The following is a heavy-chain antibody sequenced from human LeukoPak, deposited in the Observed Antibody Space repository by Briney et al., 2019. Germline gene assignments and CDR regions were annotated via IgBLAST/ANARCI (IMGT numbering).Heavy chain of an antibody. V-gene: IGHV4-59*08. J-gene: IGHJ4*02. D-gene: IGHD6-13*01. CDR3: ASSTPYSSSWYYFDY. CDR2: VSYSGTT. CDR1: GGSISSFY. Sequence: SETLSLTCTVSGGSISSFYWSWIRQPPGKGLEWIGCVSYSGTTNYNPSLRSRVTLSVDTSKNQFSLKLSSVTAADTAVYYCASSTPYSSSWYYFDYWGQGTLVTVSS.